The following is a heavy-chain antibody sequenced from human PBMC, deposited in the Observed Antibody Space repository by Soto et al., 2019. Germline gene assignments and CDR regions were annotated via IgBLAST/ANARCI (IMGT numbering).Heavy chain of an antibody. CDR1: GGSISSYY. CDR3: ARDPTRAYYYYYGMDV. CDR2: IYYSGSA. J-gene: IGHJ6*02. V-gene: IGHV4-59*01. Sequence: PSETLSLTCTVSGGSISSYYWSWIRQPPGKGLEWIGYIYYSGSANYNPSLKSRVTISVDTSKNQFSLKLSSVTAADTAVYYCARDPTRAYYYYYGMDVWGQGTTVTSP.